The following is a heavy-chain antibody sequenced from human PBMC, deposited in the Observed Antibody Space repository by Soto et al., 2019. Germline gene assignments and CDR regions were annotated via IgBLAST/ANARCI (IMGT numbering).Heavy chain of an antibody. V-gene: IGHV3-15*01. CDR3: STVPSGWRVTDGG. CDR1: GFTFSHAW. D-gene: IGHD3-3*01. J-gene: IGHJ4*02. Sequence: ESGGGLVKPGGSLRLSCAASGFTFSHAWMSWVRQAPGKGLEWVGRIKSKADGVAPEYAAPVKGRFTISRDDSKNTLYLQMNSLKTEDTALYYCSTVPSGWRVTDGGWGQGTLVTVSS. CDR2: IKSKADGVAP.